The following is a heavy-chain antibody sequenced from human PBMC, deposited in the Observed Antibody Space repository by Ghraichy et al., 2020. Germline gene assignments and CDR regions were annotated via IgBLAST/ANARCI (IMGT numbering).Heavy chain of an antibody. CDR3: AKSGAYYDSKKYYFDY. J-gene: IGHJ4*02. V-gene: IGHV3-30*18. D-gene: IGHD3-22*01. Sequence: GGSLRLSCAASGFTFSSYGMHWVRQAPGKGLEWVAVISYDGSNKYYADSVKGRFTISRDNSKNTLYLQMNSLRAEDTAVYYCAKSGAYYDSKKYYFDYWGQGTLVTVSS. CDR2: ISYDGSNK. CDR1: GFTFSSYG.